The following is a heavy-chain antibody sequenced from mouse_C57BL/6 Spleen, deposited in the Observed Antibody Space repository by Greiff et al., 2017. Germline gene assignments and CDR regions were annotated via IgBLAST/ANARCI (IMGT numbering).Heavy chain of an antibody. CDR1: GYTFTSYW. D-gene: IGHD1-1*01. V-gene: IGHV1-69*01. CDR3: ARRGTTVVVPDY. Sequence: QVQLQQPGAELVMPGASVKLSCKASGYTFTSYWMHWVKQRPGQGLEWIGEIDPSDSYSNYNQKFTGKSTLTVDKSSSTAYMQLSSLTSEDSAVYYCARRGTTVVVPDYWGQGTTLTVSS. J-gene: IGHJ2*01. CDR2: IDPSDSYS.